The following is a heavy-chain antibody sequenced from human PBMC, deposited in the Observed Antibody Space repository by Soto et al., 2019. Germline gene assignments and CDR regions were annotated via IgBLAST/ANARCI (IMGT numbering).Heavy chain of an antibody. CDR1: GGSXSXGDYY. V-gene: IGHV4-30-4*01. Sequence: QXXXSGPGLVKPSQTLSLTCTVSGGSXSXGDYYWSWIRQPPGKGLEWIGYIYYSGSTYYNPSLKSRVTISVDTSKNQFSLKLSSVTAADTAVYYCARVADCSGGRCYFSVDYWGQGTLVTVSS. CDR2: IYYSGST. J-gene: IGHJ4*02. D-gene: IGHD2-15*01. CDR3: ARVADCSGGRCYFSVDY.